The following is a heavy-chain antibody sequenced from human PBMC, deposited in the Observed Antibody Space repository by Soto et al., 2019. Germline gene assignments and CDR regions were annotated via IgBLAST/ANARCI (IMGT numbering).Heavy chain of an antibody. CDR1: GFNFDNYG. V-gene: IGHV3-30*18. J-gene: IGHJ4*02. CDR2: ITYDGSNK. CDR3: AKDRVGGTFYTPLGF. D-gene: IGHD1-7*01. Sequence: GGSLRLSCQASGFNFDNYGMHWVRQAPGKGLEWVAVITYDGSNKYYADSVKGRFTISRDNPKNTLSLHLNTLKPEDTAVYHCAKDRVGGTFYTPLGFWGQGTLVTV.